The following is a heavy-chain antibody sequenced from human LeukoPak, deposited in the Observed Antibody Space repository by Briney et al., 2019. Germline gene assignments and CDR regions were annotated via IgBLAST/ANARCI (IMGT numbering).Heavy chain of an antibody. J-gene: IGHJ4*02. CDR1: GGSISSSSYY. V-gene: IGHV4-39*01. CDR3: ARHVPQFDYTRGGYFDY. Sequence: KSSETLSLTCTVSGGSISSSSYYWGWIRQPPGKGLEWIGSIYYGGSTYYNPSLKSRVTISVDTSKNQFSLKLSSVTAADTAVYYCARHVPQFDYTRGGYFDYWGQGTLVTVSS. CDR2: IYYGGST. D-gene: IGHD4-11*01.